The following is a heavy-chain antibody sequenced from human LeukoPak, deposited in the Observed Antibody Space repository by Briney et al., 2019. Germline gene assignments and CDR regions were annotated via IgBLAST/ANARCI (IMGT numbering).Heavy chain of an antibody. J-gene: IGHJ4*02. CDR1: GVSISSYY. CDR3: ARVDSGSHHY. V-gene: IGHV4-59*01. Sequence: SETLSLTCTVSGVSISSYYWSWIRLPPGKGLEWIGYISYSGSTNYSPSLKSRVTISVDTSKNQFSLKLISVTAADTAVYYCARVDSGSHHYWGQGTLVTVSS. CDR2: ISYSGST. D-gene: IGHD3-10*01.